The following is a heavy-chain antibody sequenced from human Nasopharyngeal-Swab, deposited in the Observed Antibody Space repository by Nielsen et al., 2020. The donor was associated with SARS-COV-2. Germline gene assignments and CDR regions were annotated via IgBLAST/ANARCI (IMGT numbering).Heavy chain of an antibody. CDR1: GFTFSSYW. J-gene: IGHJ4*02. D-gene: IGHD2-2*01. CDR2: INSDGSST. Sequence: GESLKISCAASGFTFSSYWMHWVRQAPGKGLVWVSRINSDGSSTSYADSVKGRFTISRDNAKNTLYLQMNSLRAEDTAVYYCARGDSTSWWNSYWGQGTLVTVSS. V-gene: IGHV3-74*01. CDR3: ARGDSTSWWNSY.